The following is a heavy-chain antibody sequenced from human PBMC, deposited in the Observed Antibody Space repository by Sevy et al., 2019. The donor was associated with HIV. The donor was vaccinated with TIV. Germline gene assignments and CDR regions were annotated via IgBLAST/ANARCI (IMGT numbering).Heavy chain of an antibody. Sequence: ASVKVSCKASGYTFTSYGISWVRQAPGQGLEWMGWISAYNGNTNYAQKLQGRVTMTTDTSTSTAYRELRSLRSDDTAVYYCARDQRRVAGSYSWAPYYYYYGMDVWGQGTTVTVSS. V-gene: IGHV1-18*01. CDR2: ISAYNGNT. D-gene: IGHD1-26*01. J-gene: IGHJ6*02. CDR1: GYTFTSYG. CDR3: ARDQRRVAGSYSWAPYYYYYGMDV.